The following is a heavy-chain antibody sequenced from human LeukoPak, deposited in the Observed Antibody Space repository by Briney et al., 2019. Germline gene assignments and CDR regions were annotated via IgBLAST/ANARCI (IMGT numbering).Heavy chain of an antibody. Sequence: ASVKVSCKASGYTFTGYYMHWVRQAPGQGLEWMGRINPNSGGTNYAQKFQGRVTMTRDTSISTAYMELSRLRSDDTAVYYCARDLFSGSYHPFDYWGQGTLVTVSS. J-gene: IGHJ4*02. CDR2: INPNSGGT. D-gene: IGHD1-26*01. CDR3: ARDLFSGSYHPFDY. CDR1: GYTFTGYY. V-gene: IGHV1-2*06.